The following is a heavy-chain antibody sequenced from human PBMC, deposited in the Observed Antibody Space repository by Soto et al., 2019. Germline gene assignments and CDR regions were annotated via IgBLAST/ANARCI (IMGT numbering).Heavy chain of an antibody. CDR3: ARGGIH. D-gene: IGHD3-16*01. Sequence: EVLLVESGGGSRQPGGSLRLSCVASGYTFNSHEMNWVRQAPGKGLEWISSISGSGTTNYAESVKGRFTISRDNAHKSLFLEMKDLRVEDTAVYDCARGGIHWGQGTLVTVSS. V-gene: IGHV3-48*03. CDR2: ISGSGTT. CDR1: GYTFNSHE. J-gene: IGHJ4*02.